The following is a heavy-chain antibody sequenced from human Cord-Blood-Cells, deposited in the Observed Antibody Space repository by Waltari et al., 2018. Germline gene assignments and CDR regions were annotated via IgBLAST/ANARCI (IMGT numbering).Heavy chain of an antibody. D-gene: IGHD3-22*01. CDR2: INHSGST. CDR1: GGSFSGYY. J-gene: IGHJ3*02. Sequence: QVQLQQWGAGLLKPSETLSLTCAVYGGSFSGYYWSWIRQPPGKGLEWIGEINHSGSTNYNPSLKSRVTISVDTSKNQFSLKLSSVTAADTAVYYCARHFPDSSGALDAFDIWGQGTMVTVSS. V-gene: IGHV4-34*01. CDR3: ARHFPDSSGALDAFDI.